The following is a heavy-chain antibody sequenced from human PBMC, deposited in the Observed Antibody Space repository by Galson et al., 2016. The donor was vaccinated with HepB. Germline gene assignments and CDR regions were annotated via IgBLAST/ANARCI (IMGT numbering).Heavy chain of an antibody. V-gene: IGHV3-30-3*02. CDR2: ISYDGRKI. CDR1: GFTFTSRA. CDR3: TKTGSGWYFDY. Sequence: SLRLSCAASGFTFTSRAMHWVRQAPGKGLEWVAVISYDGRKIFYADSVRGRFSISRDNSKNTLFLRMNSLRAEDTAVCYCTKTGSGWYFDYWGQGTLVTVSS. J-gene: IGHJ4*02. D-gene: IGHD6-19*01.